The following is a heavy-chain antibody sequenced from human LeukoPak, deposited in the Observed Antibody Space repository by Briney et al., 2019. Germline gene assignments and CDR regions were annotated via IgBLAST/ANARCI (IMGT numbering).Heavy chain of an antibody. CDR1: VASISSHY. CDR3: TTDRVHSKRWYYFDF. D-gene: IGHD6-13*01. V-gene: IGHV3-15*04. CDR2: IESKTDGGAT. Sequence: ETLSLTCTVSVASISSHYWSWIRQPPGKGLQWIGRIESKTDGGATDYAAAVKGRFTVSRDDSRNKLYLQINRLKIEDSGVYFCTTDRVHSKRWYYFDFWGQGTLVTVSS. J-gene: IGHJ4*02.